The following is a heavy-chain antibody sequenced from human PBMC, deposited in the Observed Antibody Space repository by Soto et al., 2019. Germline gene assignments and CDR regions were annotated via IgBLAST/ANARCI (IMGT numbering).Heavy chain of an antibody. CDR2: IYHRGDT. D-gene: IGHD3-10*01. V-gene: IGHV4-30-4*01. CDR1: GGSISSGNYY. J-gene: IGHJ5*02. CDR3: GRDVITMSMGVGGQVHL. Sequence: QVQLQASGPGVVKPSQTLSLICTVSGGSISSGNYYWTWIRQTPGKGLEYIGYIYHRGDTYYNPSLKSRATISVDTSKNQFSLRLRSVTAADTAVYYCGRDVITMSMGVGGQVHLWGQGTLFTVSS.